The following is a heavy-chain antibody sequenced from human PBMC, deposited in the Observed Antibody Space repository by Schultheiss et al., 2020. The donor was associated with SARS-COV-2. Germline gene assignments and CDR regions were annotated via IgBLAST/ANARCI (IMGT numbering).Heavy chain of an antibody. Sequence: GGSLRLSCAASGFTFSSYSMHWVRQAPGKGLEWVSSISSSSSYIYYADSVKGRFTISRDNAKNSLYLQMNSLRVEDTAVYYCARSRGPPRILWGGRSANDCWGQGTLVTVSS. V-gene: IGHV3-21*04. CDR3: ARSRGPPRILWGGRSANDC. CDR1: GFTFSSYS. J-gene: IGHJ4*02. CDR2: ISSSSSYI. D-gene: IGHD2-15*01.